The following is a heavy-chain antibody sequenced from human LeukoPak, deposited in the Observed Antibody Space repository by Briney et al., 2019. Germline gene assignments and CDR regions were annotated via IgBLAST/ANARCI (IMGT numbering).Heavy chain of an antibody. D-gene: IGHD2-8*01. CDR1: GFTFSSYA. CDR3: ARVNPLMAPGAFDI. CDR2: ISYDGSNK. V-gene: IGHV3-30*04. Sequence: GRSLRLSCAASGFTFSSYAMHWVRQAPGKGLEWVAVISYDGSNKYYADSVKGRFTISRDNSKNTLYLQMNSLRAEDTAVYYCARVNPLMAPGAFDIWGQGTMVTVSS. J-gene: IGHJ3*02.